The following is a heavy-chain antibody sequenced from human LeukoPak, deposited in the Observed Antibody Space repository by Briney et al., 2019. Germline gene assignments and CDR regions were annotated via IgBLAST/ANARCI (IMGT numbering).Heavy chain of an antibody. J-gene: IGHJ4*02. V-gene: IGHV3-48*02. CDR1: GFTFSSYA. D-gene: IGHD1-26*01. Sequence: SGGSLRLSCAASGFTFSSYAMSWVRQAPGKGLEWVSYISSSSSTIYYADSVKGRFTISRDNAKNSLYLQMNSLRDEDTAVYYCARVGSGPSGSQRRVDYWGQGTLVTVSS. CDR2: ISSSSSTI. CDR3: ARVGSGPSGSQRRVDY.